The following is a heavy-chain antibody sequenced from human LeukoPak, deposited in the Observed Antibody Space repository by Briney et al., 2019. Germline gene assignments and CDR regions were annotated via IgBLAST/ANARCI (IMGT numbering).Heavy chain of an antibody. Sequence: GASVKVSCKASGGTFSSYVISWVRRAPGQGLEWMGRIIPILGIANYAQKFQGRVTITADKSTSTAYMELSSLRSEDTAVYYCASAYSGSYFRDYWGQGTLVTVSS. J-gene: IGHJ4*02. D-gene: IGHD1-26*01. CDR2: IIPILGIA. CDR3: ASAYSGSYFRDY. V-gene: IGHV1-69*04. CDR1: GGTFSSYV.